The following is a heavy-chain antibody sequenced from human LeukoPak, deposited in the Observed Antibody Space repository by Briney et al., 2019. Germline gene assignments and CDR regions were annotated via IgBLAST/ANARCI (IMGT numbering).Heavy chain of an antibody. Sequence: SVKVSCKASGGTFSSYAISWVRQAPGQGLEWVGGIIPIFGTANYAQKFQGRVTITADESTSTAYMELSSLRSEDTAVYYCARTIVVTYNWFDPWGQGTLVTVSA. V-gene: IGHV1-69*13. D-gene: IGHD2-15*01. CDR2: IIPIFGTA. CDR1: GGTFSSYA. J-gene: IGHJ5*02. CDR3: ARTIVVTYNWFDP.